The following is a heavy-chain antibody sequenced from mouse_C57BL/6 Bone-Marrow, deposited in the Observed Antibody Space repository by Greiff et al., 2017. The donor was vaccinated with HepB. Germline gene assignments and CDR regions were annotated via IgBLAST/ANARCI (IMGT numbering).Heavy chain of an antibody. CDR1: GFTFSSYA. Sequence: EVQLQESGGGLVKPGGSLKLSCAASGFTFSSYAMSWVRQTPEKRLEWVATISDGGSYTYYPDNVKGRFTISRDNAKNNLYLQMSHLKSEDTAMYYCARKDYGSSYGFAYWGQGTLVTVSA. J-gene: IGHJ3*01. V-gene: IGHV5-4*01. CDR3: ARKDYGSSYGFAY. D-gene: IGHD1-1*01. CDR2: ISDGGSYT.